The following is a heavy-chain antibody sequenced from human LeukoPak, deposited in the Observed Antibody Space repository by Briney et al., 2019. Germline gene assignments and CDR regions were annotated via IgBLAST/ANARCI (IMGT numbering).Heavy chain of an antibody. CDR1: GYTFSSYA. D-gene: IGHD3-22*01. J-gene: IGHJ4*02. Sequence: GGSLRLSCAASGYTFSSYAMSWVRQAPGKGLEWVSAISGSGGSTYYADSVKGRFTISRDNSKNTLYLQMNSLRAEDTAVYYCAKVRRLGDSSGYYYWGQGTLVTVSS. CDR2: ISGSGGST. CDR3: AKVRRLGDSSGYYY. V-gene: IGHV3-23*01.